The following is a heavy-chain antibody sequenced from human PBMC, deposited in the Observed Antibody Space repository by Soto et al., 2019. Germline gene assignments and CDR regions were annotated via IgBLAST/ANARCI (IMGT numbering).Heavy chain of an antibody. D-gene: IGHD3-3*01. CDR3: ARDPSLKRITIFGVVSWFDP. CDR2: IKQDGSEK. J-gene: IGHJ5*02. V-gene: IGHV3-7*05. Sequence: PGGSLSLSCAASGFTFSSYCMSWIRPAPGKGLEWVANIKQDGSEKYYVDSVKGRSTISRDNAKNSLYLQMNSLRAEDTAVYYCARDPSLKRITIFGVVSWFDPWGQGTLVTGSS. CDR1: GFTFSSYC.